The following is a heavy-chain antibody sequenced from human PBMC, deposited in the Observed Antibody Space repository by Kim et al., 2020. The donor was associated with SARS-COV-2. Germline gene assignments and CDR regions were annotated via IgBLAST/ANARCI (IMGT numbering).Heavy chain of an antibody. CDR1: GYTFTSYG. D-gene: IGHD3-22*01. CDR3: ARETYYYDSSGYSMRYFDY. V-gene: IGHV1-18*04. CDR2: ISAYNGNT. Sequence: ASVKVSCKASGYTFTSYGISWVRQAPGQGLEWMGWISAYNGNTNYAQKLQGRVTMTTDTSTSTSYMELRSLRSDDTAVYYCARETYYYDSSGYSMRYFDYWGQGTLVTVSS. J-gene: IGHJ4*02.